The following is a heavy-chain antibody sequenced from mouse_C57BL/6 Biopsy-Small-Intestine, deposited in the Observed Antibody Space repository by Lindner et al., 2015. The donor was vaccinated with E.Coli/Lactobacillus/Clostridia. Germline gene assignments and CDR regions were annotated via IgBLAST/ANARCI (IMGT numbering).Heavy chain of an antibody. V-gene: IGHV1-81*01. Sequence: SVKVSCKASGGTFSSYVISWVRQAPGQGLEWMGGIIPIFGTANYAQKFQGRVTITADESTSTAYMELSSLRSEDTAVYYCARAYRGYSSGWYYYYGMDVWGQGTTVTVSS. D-gene: IGHD1-1*01. J-gene: IGHJ1*01. CDR1: GGTFSSYV. CDR3: ARAYRGYSSGWYYYYGMDV. CDR2: IIPIFGTA.